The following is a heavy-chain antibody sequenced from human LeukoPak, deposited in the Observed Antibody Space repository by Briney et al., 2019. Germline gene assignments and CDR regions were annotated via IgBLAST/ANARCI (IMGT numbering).Heavy chain of an antibody. Sequence: GSLRLSCAASGFTFSSYSMNWIRQPPGKGLEWLGYIFYTGSTNYNPSLKSRVTISLDTTKNQFSLKLNSVTAADTAAYYCASRWLDEDYWGQGTLVTVSS. CDR1: GFTFSSYS. CDR3: ASRWLDEDY. CDR2: IFYTGST. J-gene: IGHJ4*02. V-gene: IGHV4-59*01. D-gene: IGHD6-19*01.